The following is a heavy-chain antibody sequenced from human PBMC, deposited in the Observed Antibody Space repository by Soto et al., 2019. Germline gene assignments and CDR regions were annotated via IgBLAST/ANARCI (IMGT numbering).Heavy chain of an antibody. V-gene: IGHV1-18*01. CDR2: ISAYNGNT. D-gene: IGHD5-18*01. Sequence: QVQLVQSGAEVKKPGASVKVSFKASGYNFTTYGITWVRKAPGQGLEWMGWISAYNGNTKYAQKLQGRVTMTTDTSTSTAYMELRSLRSDDTAVYYCARDTAMALPDAWGQGTLVTVSS. J-gene: IGHJ4*02. CDR3: ARDTAMALPDA. CDR1: GYNFTTYG.